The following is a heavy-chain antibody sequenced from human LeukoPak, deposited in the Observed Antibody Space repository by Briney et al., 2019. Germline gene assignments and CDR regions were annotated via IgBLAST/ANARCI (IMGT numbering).Heavy chain of an antibody. CDR3: TTGIGNYYYY. V-gene: IGHV3-74*01. CDR1: GFTFSSYW. J-gene: IGHJ4*02. Sequence: GGSLRLSCAASGFTFSSYWMHWVRQAPGKGLVWVSRINSGGSSTTYADSVKGRFTISRDNAKNTLYLQMDSLRAEDTAVYYCTTGIGNYYYYWGQGTLVTVAS. CDR2: INSGGSST. D-gene: IGHD3-10*01.